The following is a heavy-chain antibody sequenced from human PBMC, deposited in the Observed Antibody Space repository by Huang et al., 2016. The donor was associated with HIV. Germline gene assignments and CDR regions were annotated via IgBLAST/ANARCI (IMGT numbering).Heavy chain of an antibody. J-gene: IGHJ5*02. D-gene: IGHD2-15*01. CDR1: GFIFSNFG. CDR3: AKESRWFSDFDQ. Sequence: QVQLVESGGGVVQPGTSLRLSCAASGFIFSNFGMHWVRQAPGKGLGWVAVISYEGRSDRYSDSVKGRFTISRDNDKNTLSLEMNRLRHDDTAVYYCAKESRWFSDFDQWGQGTLVTVSS. V-gene: IGHV3-30*18. CDR2: ISYEGRSD.